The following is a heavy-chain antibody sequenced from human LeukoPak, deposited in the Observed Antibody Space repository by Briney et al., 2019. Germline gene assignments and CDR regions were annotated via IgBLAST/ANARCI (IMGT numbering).Heavy chain of an antibody. Sequence: SETLSLTCTVSGGSISSSSYYWGWIRQPPGKGLEWIGYIYYSGSTNYNPSLKSRVTISVDTSKNQFSLKLSSVTAADTAVYYCARGIAIYYYYYMDVWGKGTTVTISS. CDR1: GGSISSSSYY. D-gene: IGHD6-13*01. V-gene: IGHV4-61*05. CDR3: ARGIAIYYYYYMDV. J-gene: IGHJ6*03. CDR2: IYYSGST.